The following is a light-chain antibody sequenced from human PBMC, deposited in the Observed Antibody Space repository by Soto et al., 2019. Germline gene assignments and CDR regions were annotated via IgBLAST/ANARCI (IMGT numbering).Light chain of an antibody. V-gene: IGLV2-23*01. J-gene: IGLJ1*01. Sequence: QSVLTQPASVSGSPGQSITVSCTGSRNDVGNYNLVSWYQQSPGKAPKLLIYEDSKRPSGVSDRFSGSKSGDTASLTISGLQTEDEADYYCCSNTGGTTAYVFGTGTKLTVL. CDR1: RNDVGNYNL. CDR3: CSNTGGTTAYV. CDR2: EDS.